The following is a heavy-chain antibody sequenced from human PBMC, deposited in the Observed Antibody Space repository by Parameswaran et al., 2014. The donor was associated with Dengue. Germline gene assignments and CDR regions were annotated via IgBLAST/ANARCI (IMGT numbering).Heavy chain of an antibody. V-gene: IGHV3-33*01. D-gene: IGHD1-1*01. CDR2: IWYDGSNK. Sequence: VRQAPGKGLEWVAVIWYDGSNKYYADSVKGRFTISRDNSKNTLYLQMNSLRAEDTAVYYCARGPLPHWEKEGGELGYWGQGTLVTVSS. J-gene: IGHJ4*02. CDR3: ARGPLPHWEKEGGELGY.